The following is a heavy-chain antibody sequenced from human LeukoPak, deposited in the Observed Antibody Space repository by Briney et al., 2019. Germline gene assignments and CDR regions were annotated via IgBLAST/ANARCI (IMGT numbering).Heavy chain of an antibody. D-gene: IGHD2-2*03. CDR1: GFTFSDYG. CDR3: ARDWIHRSLDY. CDR2: LSHHGNYE. V-gene: IGHV3-33*01. J-gene: IGHJ4*02. Sequence: PGGSLILSCAASGFTFSDYGIHWVRQAPGKGLEWVAVLSHHGNYEYYAESVQGRFTISRDDSKNTVYLQMNSLRDEDTAIYYCARDWIHRSLDYWGKGTIVSSSS.